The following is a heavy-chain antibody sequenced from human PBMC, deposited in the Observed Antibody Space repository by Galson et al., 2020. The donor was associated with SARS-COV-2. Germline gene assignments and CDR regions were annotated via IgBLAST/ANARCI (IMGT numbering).Heavy chain of an antibody. CDR3: VRNEAFDI. CDR2: SYTDGRT. D-gene: IGHD1-1*01. V-gene: IGHV3-53*01. Sequence: GGSLRLSCAASGFNVSNHYMNWVRQTPGKGLEWVSASYTDGRTYYKDSVKGRFTISRDNSKNTLFLQMHSLRVEDTAVYYCVRNEAFDIWGQGKMVTDSS. CDR1: GFNVSNHY. J-gene: IGHJ3*02.